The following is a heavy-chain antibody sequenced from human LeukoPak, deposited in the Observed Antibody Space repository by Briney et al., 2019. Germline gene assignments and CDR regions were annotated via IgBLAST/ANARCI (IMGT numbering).Heavy chain of an antibody. CDR1: GFTFSSYW. CDR3: ARGSLLGYYYYYHMDV. V-gene: IGHV3-7*01. Sequence: GGSLRLSCAASGFTFSSYWMSWVRQAPGKGLEWVANIKQGGSEKYYVDSVKGRFTISRDNAKNSLYLQMNSLRAEDTAVHYCARGSLLGYYYYYHMDVWGKGTTVTVSS. CDR2: IKQGGSEK. D-gene: IGHD2-15*01. J-gene: IGHJ6*03.